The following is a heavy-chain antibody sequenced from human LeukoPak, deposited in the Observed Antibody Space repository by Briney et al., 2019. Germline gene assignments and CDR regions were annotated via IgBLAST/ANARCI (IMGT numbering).Heavy chain of an antibody. CDR1: GFSYYTSW. J-gene: IGHJ4*02. CDR3: ARYSGTFRRFDY. CDR2: IKEDGSEK. V-gene: IGHV3-7*01. D-gene: IGHD1-26*01. Sequence: GGSLRLSCAASGFSYYTSWMSWVGQAPGKGLEGLANIKEDGSEKYYVDSVKGRFTISRDNAKNSLYLQMDRLRAEDTAVYYCARYSGTFRRFDYWGQGSLITVSS.